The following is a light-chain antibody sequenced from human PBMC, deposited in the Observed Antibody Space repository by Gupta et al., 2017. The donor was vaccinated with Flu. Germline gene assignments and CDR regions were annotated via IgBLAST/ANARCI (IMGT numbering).Light chain of an antibody. J-gene: IGLJ1*01. CDR1: DIDAGGNKY. CDR2: EVS. CDR3: TSFKTTTTSEV. Sequence: TIACTGTDIDAGGNKYVSGYQHHQARAPKAVMYEVSKRPPGVYDRFFGSTSGNAASRAIYGRQPEDEAEYYCTSFKTTTTSEVFGTGTRVTV. V-gene: IGLV2-14*01.